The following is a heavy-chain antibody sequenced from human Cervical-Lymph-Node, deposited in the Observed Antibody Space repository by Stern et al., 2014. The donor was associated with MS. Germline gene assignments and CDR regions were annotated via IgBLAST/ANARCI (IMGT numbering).Heavy chain of an antibody. V-gene: IGHV5-51*01. CDR3: ARQYDFWSGCPGY. J-gene: IGHJ4*02. CDR1: GYSFTSYW. D-gene: IGHD3-3*01. CDR2: IYPGDSDT. Sequence: EVQLVQSGAEVRKPGESLKISCKGFGYSFTSYWTGWVRQMPGKGLEWMGIIYPGDSDTRSTPSFQGQVTISSDKSISTAYLQWSSLKASDTAMYYCARQYDFWSGCPGYWGQGTLVTVSS.